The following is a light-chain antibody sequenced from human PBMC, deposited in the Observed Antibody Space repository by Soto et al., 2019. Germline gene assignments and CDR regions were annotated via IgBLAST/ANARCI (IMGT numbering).Light chain of an antibody. CDR1: QSISSW. CDR3: QQYNSYPIT. J-gene: IGKJ5*01. CDR2: DAS. Sequence: DIQMTQSPSTLSASVGDRVTITCRASQSISSWLAWYQQKPGKAPKLLIYDASSLESGVPSRFSCSGSRTEFTLTISSLQPDDFATYYCQQYNSYPITFGQGTRLEIK. V-gene: IGKV1-5*01.